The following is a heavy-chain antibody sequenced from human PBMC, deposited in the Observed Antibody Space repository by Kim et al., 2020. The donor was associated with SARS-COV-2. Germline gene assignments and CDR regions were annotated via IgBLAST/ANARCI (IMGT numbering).Heavy chain of an antibody. Sequence: GVSLRLSCAASGFDFTSHALHWVRQAPGKGLDWVAVISYDGKNAFYGDSVKGRFTISRDDSKNTVYLQMNSLRPDDTAFYYCARAAGSSWYSESDFWGQG. J-gene: IGHJ4*02. CDR3: ARAAGSSWYSESDF. CDR1: GFDFTSHA. D-gene: IGHD6-13*01. CDR2: ISYDGKNA. V-gene: IGHV3-30*03.